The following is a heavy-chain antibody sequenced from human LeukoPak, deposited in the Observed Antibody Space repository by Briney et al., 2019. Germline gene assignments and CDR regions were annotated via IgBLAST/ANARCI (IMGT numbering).Heavy chain of an antibody. V-gene: IGHV1-2*06. CDR1: GYTFTGYY. CDR2: INPNSGGT. Sequence: GASVKVSCKASGYTFTGYYMHWVRQAPGQGLEWMGRINPNSGGTNYAQKFQGRVTMTRDTSISTAHMELSRLRSDDTAVYYCARASSSWISYFDYWGQGTLVTVSS. D-gene: IGHD6-13*01. J-gene: IGHJ4*02. CDR3: ARASSSWISYFDY.